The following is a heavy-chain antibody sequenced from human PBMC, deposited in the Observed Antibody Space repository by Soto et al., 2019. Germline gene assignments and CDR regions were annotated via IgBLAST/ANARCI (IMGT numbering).Heavy chain of an antibody. CDR2: ISAYNGNT. CDR1: GYTFTSYG. CDR3: ARDNIRDTAMVPFDY. J-gene: IGHJ4*02. V-gene: IGHV1-18*01. Sequence: QVQLVQSRAEVKKPGASVKVSCKASGYTFTSYGISWVRQAPGQGLEWMGWISAYNGNTNYAQKLQGRVTMTTDTSTSTAYMELRSLRSDDTAVYYCARDNIRDTAMVPFDYWGQGTLVTVSS. D-gene: IGHD5-18*01.